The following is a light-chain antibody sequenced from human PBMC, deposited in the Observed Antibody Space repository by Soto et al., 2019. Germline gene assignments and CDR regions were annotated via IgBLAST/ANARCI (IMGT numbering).Light chain of an antibody. CDR1: QNISNW. J-gene: IGKJ1*01. CDR2: KAS. V-gene: IGKV1-5*03. CDR3: QQYNNQWT. Sequence: DIQMTQSPSTLSASVGDRVTITCRASQNISNWLAWYQQIPGSAPKLLIYKASYLQSGVPSWFSGNGSGTEFTLTVSSLQPGDSAVYFCQQYNNQWTFGPGTRVEIK.